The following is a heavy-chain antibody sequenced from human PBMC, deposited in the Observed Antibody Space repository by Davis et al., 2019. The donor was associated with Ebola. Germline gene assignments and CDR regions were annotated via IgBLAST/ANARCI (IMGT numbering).Heavy chain of an antibody. CDR3: AKGTMTRAEK. J-gene: IGHJ4*02. CDR1: KFSFDNYA. CDR2: ISPSSLST. D-gene: IGHD1-1*01. Sequence: GESLKISCVASKFSFDNYALMWVRQAPGKGLEWVSSISPSSLSTYYADSVKGRFTISRDNSKKTLFLEMKSLRVEDTAVYYCAKGTMTRAEKWGQGTLVTVSS. V-gene: IGHV3-23*01.